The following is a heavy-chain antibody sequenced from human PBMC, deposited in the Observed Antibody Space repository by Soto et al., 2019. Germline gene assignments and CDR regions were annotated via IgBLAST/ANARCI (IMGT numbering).Heavy chain of an antibody. V-gene: IGHV3-74*01. CDR2: IHSDGGTT. CDR3: ARTYGSNSHFDY. CDR1: GFTFSNYW. Sequence: EVQLVESGGGLVQPGGSLRLSCAASGFTFSNYWMHWVRQAPGKGLVWVSRIHSDGGTTTYADSVKGRFTMSRDNAKNTLYLQMNSLRAEDTAVYYCARTYGSNSHFDYWGQGTLVTVSS. D-gene: IGHD4-17*01. J-gene: IGHJ4*02.